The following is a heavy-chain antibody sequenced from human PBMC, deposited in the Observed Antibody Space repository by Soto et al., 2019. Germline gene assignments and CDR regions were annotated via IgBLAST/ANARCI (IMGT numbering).Heavy chain of an antibody. CDR1: GGSISSGGYS. D-gene: IGHD4-17*01. V-gene: IGHV4-30-2*01. CDR3: ASPSDYGDAH. Sequence: QLQLQESGSGLVKPAQTLSLTCAVSGGSISSGGYSWSWIRQPPGKGLEWIGYIYRSGSTYYNPSLKSRVTISVDRSKNPFSLKLSSVTAADTAVYYCASPSDYGDAHWGQGTLVTVSS. CDR2: IYRSGST. J-gene: IGHJ4*02.